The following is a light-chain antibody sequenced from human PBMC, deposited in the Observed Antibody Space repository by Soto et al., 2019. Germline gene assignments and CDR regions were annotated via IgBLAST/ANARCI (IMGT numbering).Light chain of an antibody. CDR1: HSLNSIY. J-gene: IGKJ5*01. CDR2: DAS. V-gene: IGKV3-20*01. CDR3: QQYGSSPPIT. Sequence: DIVLSQSPGTLSLSTGERATLSCRASHSLNSIYLAWYQQKPGQAPRLLIYDASSRATGIPDRFSGSGSGTDFTLTISRLEPEDSAVYYCQQYGSSPPITFGQGTRLAI.